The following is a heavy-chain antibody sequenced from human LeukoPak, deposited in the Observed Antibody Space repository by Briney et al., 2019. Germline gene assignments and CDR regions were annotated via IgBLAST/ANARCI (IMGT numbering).Heavy chain of an antibody. CDR3: AKSVRRSITMIVVVITEFDY. CDR1: GFTFSSYA. J-gene: IGHJ4*02. D-gene: IGHD3-22*01. V-gene: IGHV3-23*01. Sequence: PGGSLRLSCAASGFTFSSYAMSWVRQAPGKGLEWVSAISGSGGSTYYADSVKGRFTISRDNSKSTLYLQMNSLRAEDTAVYYCAKSVRRSITMIVVVITEFDYWGQGTLVTVSS. CDR2: ISGSGGST.